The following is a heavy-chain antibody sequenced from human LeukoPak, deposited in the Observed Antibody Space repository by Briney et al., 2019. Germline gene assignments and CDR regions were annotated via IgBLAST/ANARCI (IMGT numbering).Heavy chain of an antibody. CDR1: GYTFTAYY. CDR2: IIPILGIA. J-gene: IGHJ4*02. Sequence: GASVKVSCKASGYTFTAYYLHWVRQAPGQGLEWMGRIIPILGIANYAQKFQGRVTITADKPTSTAYMELSSLRSEDTAVYYCARAGIAAAGSNFDYWGQGTLVTVSS. CDR3: ARAGIAAAGSNFDY. V-gene: IGHV1-69*04. D-gene: IGHD6-13*01.